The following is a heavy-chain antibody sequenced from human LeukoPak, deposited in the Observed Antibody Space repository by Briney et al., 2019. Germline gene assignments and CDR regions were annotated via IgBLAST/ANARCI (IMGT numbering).Heavy chain of an antibody. J-gene: IGHJ5*02. Sequence: ASVKVSCKASGYTFSGHYMHWVRQAPGQGLEWMGWINPNSGATNFAQNFQGRVTMTRDTSISTAYMELSRLRFDDTAVYYCARVSTSGYRDWLDPWGQGTLVTVSS. CDR2: INPNSGAT. CDR3: ARVSTSGYRDWLDP. D-gene: IGHD3-9*01. CDR1: GYTFSGHY. V-gene: IGHV1-2*02.